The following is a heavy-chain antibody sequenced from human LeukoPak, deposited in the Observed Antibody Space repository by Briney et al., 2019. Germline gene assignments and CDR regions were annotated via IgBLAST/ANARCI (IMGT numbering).Heavy chain of an antibody. CDR2: IYTSGTT. CDR1: GGSISNYY. D-gene: IGHD6-19*01. CDR3: ARGKVVAGTPGQNSWDH. J-gene: IGHJ4*02. V-gene: IGHV4-4*07. Sequence: SETLSLTCTVSGGSISNYYWNWIRQPAGKGLEWIGRIYTSGTTNYNPSLKSRVTMSVDTSKNQFSLKLSSVTAADTAVYYCARGKVVAGTPGQNSWDHWGQGTLVTVSS.